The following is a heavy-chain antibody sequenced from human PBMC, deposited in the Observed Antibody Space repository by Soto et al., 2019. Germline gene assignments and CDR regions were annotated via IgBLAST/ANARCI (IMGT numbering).Heavy chain of an antibody. CDR3: AMQWELTGFDY. CDR1: GFTFRSYE. D-gene: IGHD1-26*01. V-gene: IGHV3-48*03. J-gene: IGHJ4*02. Sequence: GGSLRLSCAASGFTFRSYEMNWVRQAPGKGLEWVSYISSSGSTIYYADSVKGRSTISRDNAKNSLYLQMNSLRAEDTAVYYCAMQWELTGFDYWGQGTLVTVSS. CDR2: ISSSGSTI.